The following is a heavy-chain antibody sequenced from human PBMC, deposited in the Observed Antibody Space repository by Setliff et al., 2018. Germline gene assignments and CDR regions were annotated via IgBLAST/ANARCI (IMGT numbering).Heavy chain of an antibody. CDR2: IRPDGSNK. CDR3: AKDTYYYDSSGYYVFDY. CDR1: GFTFSNYG. J-gene: IGHJ4*02. V-gene: IGHV3-30*02. D-gene: IGHD3-22*01. Sequence: PGGSLRLSCVASGFTFSNYGMHWVRQAPGKGLEWVAFIRPDGSNKYYADFVKGRFTISRDNSKNTLYLQMNSLRVEDTAVYYCAKDTYYYDSSGYYVFDYWGQGTQVTVSS.